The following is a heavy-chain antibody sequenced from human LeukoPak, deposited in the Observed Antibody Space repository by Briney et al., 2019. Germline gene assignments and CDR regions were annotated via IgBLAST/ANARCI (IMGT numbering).Heavy chain of an antibody. D-gene: IGHD6-19*01. V-gene: IGHV1-18*01. CDR1: GYTFTSYG. J-gene: IGHJ3*02. Sequence: ASVEVSCKASGYTFTSYGISWVRQAPGQGLEWMGWINAYNGNTNYAQKLQGRVTMTTDTPTSTAYMELRSVRSDDTAVYYCARGVSGWYGIAFDIRGQGTMVTVSS. CDR3: ARGVSGWYGIAFDI. CDR2: INAYNGNT.